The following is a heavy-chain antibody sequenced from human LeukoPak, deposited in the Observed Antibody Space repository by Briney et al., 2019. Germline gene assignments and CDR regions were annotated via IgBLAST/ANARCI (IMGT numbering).Heavy chain of an antibody. CDR2: ISFDGSNK. D-gene: IGHD1-7*01. V-gene: IGHV3-30*18. Sequence: PGRSLRLSCAASGFTFSTYGMQWDRQAPSKVREGVAAISFDGSNKYYADSVKGRFNISRDNCTNTVYLKMNSLRAKDPAVYYCAKDREGTTFDNWGQGTLVTVSS. CDR3: AKDREGTTFDN. J-gene: IGHJ4*02. CDR1: GFTFSTYG.